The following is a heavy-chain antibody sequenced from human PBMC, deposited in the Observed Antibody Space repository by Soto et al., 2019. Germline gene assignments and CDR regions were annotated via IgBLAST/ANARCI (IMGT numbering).Heavy chain of an antibody. CDR2: IGAFNGNT. D-gene: IGHD6-6*01. Sequence: GASVKVSCKASGYTFSSYGITWVRQAPGQGLEWMGWIGAFNGNTNYAQNLQGRVTMTTDTSTTTASMELRSLNSDDTAVYYCAKDRVKCSISSGLDVWGQGTTVTVSS. J-gene: IGHJ6*02. CDR3: AKDRVKCSISSGLDV. CDR1: GYTFSSYG. V-gene: IGHV1-18*04.